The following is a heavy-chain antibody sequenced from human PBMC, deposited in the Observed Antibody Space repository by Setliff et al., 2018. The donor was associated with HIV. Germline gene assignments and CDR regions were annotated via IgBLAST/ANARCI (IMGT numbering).Heavy chain of an antibody. D-gene: IGHD3-3*01. J-gene: IGHJ3*01. CDR3: ARSYYDFWNGLPRSFDV. CDR1: GGSFSNHY. V-gene: IGHV4-59*11. Sequence: TLSLTCTVSGGSFSNHYWSWLRQSPKNGLEWIGYVYYSGSTNYKPSFKSRVPISIDTSRNHFSLNLTSLTTADTAIYFCARSYYDFWNGLPRSFDVWGQGTMVTVSS. CDR2: VYYSGST.